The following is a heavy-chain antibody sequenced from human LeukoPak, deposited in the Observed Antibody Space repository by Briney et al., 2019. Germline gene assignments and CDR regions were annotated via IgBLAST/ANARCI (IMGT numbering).Heavy chain of an antibody. J-gene: IGHJ1*01. CDR1: GFTFSDYY. V-gene: IGHV3-11*03. D-gene: IGHD3-22*01. CDR2: ISSSNSYT. Sequence: GGSLRLSCAASGFTFSDYYISWIRQAPGKGLEWVSYISSSNSYTNYADSVKGRFYADSVKGRFTISRDNAKNSLYLQMNSLRAEDTAVYYYASLTYYFDSSGYYPGYFQHWGQGTLVTVSS. CDR3: ASLTYYFDSSGYYPGYFQH.